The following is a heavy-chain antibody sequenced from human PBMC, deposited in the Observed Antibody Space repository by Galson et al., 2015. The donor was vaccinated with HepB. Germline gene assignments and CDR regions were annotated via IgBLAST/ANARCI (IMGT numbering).Heavy chain of an antibody. D-gene: IGHD2-2*02. CDR3: ARRDSQYTDAWYFDS. J-gene: IGHJ4*02. V-gene: IGHV5-51*03. CDR2: IYPGDSGS. Sequence: QSGAEVKKPGESLRISCKGSGYTFSNYWIAWVRQMPEKGLEWMGIIYPGDSGSRYSPSFQGQVTISADKSITTAYLQWSSLEASDTAMYYCARRDSQYTDAWYFDSWGQGTLVAVSS. CDR1: GYTFSNYW.